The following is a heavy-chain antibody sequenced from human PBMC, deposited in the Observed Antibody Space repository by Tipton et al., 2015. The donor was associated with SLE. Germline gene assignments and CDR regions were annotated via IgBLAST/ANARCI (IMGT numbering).Heavy chain of an antibody. CDR2: IYTSGAT. V-gene: IGHV4-4*07. Sequence: TLSLTCNVSGVSISSSYWSWIRQPAGKGLGWIGRIYTSGATDDNPSLKSRVTMSVDMSKNQIFLKMTSVTAADTAVYYCTRSDGGYWGQGTLVTVSS. J-gene: IGHJ4*02. CDR1: GVSISSSY. D-gene: IGHD3-16*01. CDR3: TRSDGGY.